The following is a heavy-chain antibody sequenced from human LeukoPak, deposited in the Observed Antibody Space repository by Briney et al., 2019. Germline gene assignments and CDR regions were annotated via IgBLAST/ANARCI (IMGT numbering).Heavy chain of an antibody. J-gene: IGHJ4*02. CDR3: AKDKDVGYSYGFDY. CDR1: GFTFSSYG. D-gene: IGHD5-18*01. V-gene: IGHV3-33*06. Sequence: PGGSLRLSCAASGFTFSSYGMHWGRQAPGKGLEGGAVIWDDGSNKYYADSVKGRFTISRDNSKNTLYLQMNSLRAEDTAVYYCAKDKDVGYSYGFDYWGQGTLVTASS. CDR2: IWDDGSNK.